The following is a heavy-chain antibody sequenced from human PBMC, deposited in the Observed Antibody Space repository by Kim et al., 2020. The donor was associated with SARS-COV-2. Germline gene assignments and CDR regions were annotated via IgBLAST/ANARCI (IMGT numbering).Heavy chain of an antibody. D-gene: IGHD6-13*01. Sequence: GGSLRLSCAASGFTFSSYSMNWVRQAPGKGLEWVSSISSSSSYIYYADSVKVRFTISRDNAKNSLYLQMNSLRAEDTAVYYCARSPSGYSSSVGEKVWGNWFDPWGQGTLVTVSS. CDR2: ISSSSSYI. J-gene: IGHJ5*02. CDR1: GFTFSSYS. CDR3: ARSPSGYSSSVGEKVWGNWFDP. V-gene: IGHV3-21*01.